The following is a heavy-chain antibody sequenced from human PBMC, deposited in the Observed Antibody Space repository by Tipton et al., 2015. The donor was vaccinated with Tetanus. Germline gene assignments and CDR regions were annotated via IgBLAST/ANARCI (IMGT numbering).Heavy chain of an antibody. V-gene: IGHV6-1*01. D-gene: IGHD4-17*01. CDR2: TYYRSKWYY. Sequence: PGLVKPSQTLSLTCVITGDSVSNNRATWNWIRQSPSRGPEWLGRTYYRSKWYYEYALSVRSRIRIDPDTSKNQVSLQLNSVTPEDSAVYDCARSRGGDLDYWGQGTLVTVSS. CDR1: GDSVSNNRAT. J-gene: IGHJ4*02. CDR3: ARSRGGDLDY.